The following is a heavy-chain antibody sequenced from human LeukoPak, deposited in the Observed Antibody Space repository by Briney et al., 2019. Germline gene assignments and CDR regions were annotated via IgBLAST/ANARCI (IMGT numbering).Heavy chain of an antibody. CDR1: GYTFTSYG. D-gene: IGHD2-21*02. Sequence: ASVKVSCKASGYTFTSYGISWVRQAPGQGLEWMGWISAYNGNTNYAQKLQGRVTMTTDTSTGTAYMGLRSLRSDDTAVYYCARETLLYCGGDCYSGIVDYWGQGTLVTVSS. V-gene: IGHV1-18*01. CDR3: ARETLLYCGGDCYSGIVDY. J-gene: IGHJ4*02. CDR2: ISAYNGNT.